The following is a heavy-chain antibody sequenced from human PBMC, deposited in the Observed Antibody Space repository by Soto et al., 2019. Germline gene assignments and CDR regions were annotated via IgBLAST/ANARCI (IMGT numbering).Heavy chain of an antibody. Sequence: PSETLSLTCTVSGGSISSGDYYWSWIRQPPGKGLEWIGYIYYSGSTYYNPSLKSRVTISVDTSKNQFSLKLSSVTAADTAVYYCARDSGYSSGWYGGYYYYGMDVWSQGTTVTVSS. CDR2: IYYSGST. D-gene: IGHD6-19*01. V-gene: IGHV4-30-4*01. J-gene: IGHJ6*02. CDR1: GGSISSGDYY. CDR3: ARDSGYSSGWYGGYYYYGMDV.